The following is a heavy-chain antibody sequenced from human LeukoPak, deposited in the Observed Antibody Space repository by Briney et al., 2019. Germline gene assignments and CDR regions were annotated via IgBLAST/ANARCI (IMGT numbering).Heavy chain of an antibody. V-gene: IGHV1-46*01. D-gene: IGHD5-18*01. CDR1: GYTFTSYY. CDR3: AGDSDRVGYNYGPGDWFDA. CDR2: INPSGSTT. J-gene: IGHJ5*02. Sequence: GGSLRVSCTASGYTFTSYYMSWVRQAPGRGLEWIAIINPSGSTTRYAHKFQGRVTMTRDTSKNTVYMELTSLRSEDTAVYYCAGDSDRVGYNYGPGDWFDAWGQGTLVTVSS.